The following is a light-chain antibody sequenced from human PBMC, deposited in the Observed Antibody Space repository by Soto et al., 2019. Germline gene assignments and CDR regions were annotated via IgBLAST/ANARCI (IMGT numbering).Light chain of an antibody. V-gene: IGLV3-21*02. CDR1: NIGTKR. Sequence: SYELTQSSSVSVAPGQTARITCGGNNIGTKRVHWYQHKPGQAPVLVVYNDNVRPSGIPERFSGSNSGNTATLIISRVEVGDEADYYCQVWDSSGDWIFGGGTQLTVL. CDR2: NDN. J-gene: IGLJ2*01. CDR3: QVWDSSGDWI.